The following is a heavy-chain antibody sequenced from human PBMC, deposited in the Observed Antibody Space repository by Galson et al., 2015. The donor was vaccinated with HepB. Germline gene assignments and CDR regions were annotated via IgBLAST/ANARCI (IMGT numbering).Heavy chain of an antibody. CDR2: IYYGGST. D-gene: IGHD5-24*01. CDR3: ARERWGWFDY. CDR1: GNSVSSDTYY. Sequence: ETLSLTCTVSGNSVSSDTYYWSWIRQPPGKKLEWIAYIYYGGSTNYNPSLKSRVTISLDASKNQFSLRLDSVTAADSAVYYCARERWGWFDYWGQGALVTVSS. V-gene: IGHV4-61*01. J-gene: IGHJ4*02.